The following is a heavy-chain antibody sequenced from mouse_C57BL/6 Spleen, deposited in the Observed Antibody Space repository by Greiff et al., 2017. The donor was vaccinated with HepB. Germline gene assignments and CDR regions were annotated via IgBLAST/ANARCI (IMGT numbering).Heavy chain of an antibody. V-gene: IGHV5-16*01. CDR1: GFTFSDYY. J-gene: IGHJ2*01. CDR2: INYDGSST. CDR3: ARDGYDYYFDY. Sequence: EVQLQESEGGLVQPGSSMKLSCTASGFTFSDYYMAWVRQVPEKGLEWVANINYDGSSTYYLDSLKSRFIISRDNAKNILYLQMSSLKSEDTATYYCARDGYDYYFDYWGQGTTLTVSS. D-gene: IGHD2-4*01.